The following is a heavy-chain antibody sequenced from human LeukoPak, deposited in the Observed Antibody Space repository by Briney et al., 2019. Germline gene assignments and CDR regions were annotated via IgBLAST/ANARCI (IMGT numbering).Heavy chain of an antibody. Sequence: GESLKISCKGSGYNFNNYWIAWVRQMSGKGLEWVGIIYPGDSDTRYSPSFQGQVTIPADKSFSTAYLQWNNLKASDTAIYYCARRMVSPANFDYWGQGTLVTVSS. D-gene: IGHD4-23*01. V-gene: IGHV5-51*01. J-gene: IGHJ4*02. CDR1: GYNFNNYW. CDR2: IYPGDSDT. CDR3: ARRMVSPANFDY.